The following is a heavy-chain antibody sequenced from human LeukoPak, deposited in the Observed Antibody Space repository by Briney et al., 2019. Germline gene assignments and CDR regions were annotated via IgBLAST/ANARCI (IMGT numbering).Heavy chain of an antibody. Sequence: SETLSLTCTVSGGSISSYYWSWIRQPPGKGLEWIGYIYYSWSTNYNPSLKSRVTISVDTSKNQFYLKLSSVTAADTAVYYCARVIYDYDRSDAFDIWGQGTMVTVSS. CDR3: ARVIYDYDRSDAFDI. CDR1: GGSISSYY. D-gene: IGHD3-16*01. CDR2: IYYSWST. J-gene: IGHJ3*02. V-gene: IGHV4-59*01.